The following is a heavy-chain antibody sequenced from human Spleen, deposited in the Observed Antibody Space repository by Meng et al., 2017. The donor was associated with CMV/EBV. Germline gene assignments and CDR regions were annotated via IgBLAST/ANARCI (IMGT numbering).Heavy chain of an antibody. CDR2: IYYSGST. D-gene: IGHD5-24*01. V-gene: IGHV4-59*01. Sequence: SGGSISNYYGSWIRQPPGKGLEWIGYIYYSGSTNYTPSLKSRATISVETSKNQFSLKLSSVTAADTAVYYCARGGGVPQRWLQFPFDYWGQGTLVTVSS. J-gene: IGHJ4*02. CDR1: GGSISNYY. CDR3: ARGGGVPQRWLQFPFDY.